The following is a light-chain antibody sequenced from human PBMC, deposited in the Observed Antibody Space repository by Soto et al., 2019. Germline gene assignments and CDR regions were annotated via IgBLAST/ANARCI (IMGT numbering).Light chain of an antibody. Sequence: EIVMTPSPATLSVSPVERATLSCRASQSVSSNLAWYQQTPGQAPRLLIYGASTRATGIPARFSGSGSGTEFTLTISSLQSEDSAVYYCQQYINWLRTFGQGTKVDIK. CDR3: QQYINWLRT. CDR2: GAS. CDR1: QSVSSN. V-gene: IGKV3-15*01. J-gene: IGKJ1*01.